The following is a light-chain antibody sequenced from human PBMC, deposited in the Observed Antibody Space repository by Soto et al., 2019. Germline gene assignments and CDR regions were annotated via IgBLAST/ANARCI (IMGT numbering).Light chain of an antibody. Sequence: EIVLTQSPGTLSLSPGARANISCRASQSVTTYLAWYQQKPGQAPRLLIYDASDRATGIPARFSGSGSGTDFTLTISSLEPEDFALYYCQQGIDWPPTFGQGTRLENK. CDR1: QSVTTY. CDR3: QQGIDWPPT. CDR2: DAS. V-gene: IGKV3-11*01. J-gene: IGKJ5*01.